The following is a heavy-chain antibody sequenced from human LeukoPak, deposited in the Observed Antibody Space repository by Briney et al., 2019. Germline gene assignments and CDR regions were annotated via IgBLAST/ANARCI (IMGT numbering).Heavy chain of an antibody. Sequence: SETLSLTCTVSGGTISSYYWSWIRQPAGKGLEWIGRIYTSGSTNYNPSLKSRVTMSVDTSKNQFSLKLSSVTAADTAVYYCASVAAAGSFDYWGQGTLVTVSS. CDR2: IYTSGST. CDR3: ASVAAAGSFDY. V-gene: IGHV4-4*07. J-gene: IGHJ4*02. D-gene: IGHD6-13*01. CDR1: GGTISSYY.